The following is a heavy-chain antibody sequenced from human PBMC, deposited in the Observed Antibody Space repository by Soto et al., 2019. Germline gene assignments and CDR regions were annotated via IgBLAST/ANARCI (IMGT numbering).Heavy chain of an antibody. CDR1: GYTFTEFY. CDR2: INARNDGT. Sequence: QVQLVQSGPEMKKPGASVKVSCKTSGYTFTEFYIHWMRQVPGRGLEWMGWINARNDGTNFAEKFTAALTMTTDPSINTSYMELSSLTFDDTAVYYCARRLGGGGDYFYGMDVWGQGTAVTVSS. CDR3: ARRLGGGGDYFYGMDV. V-gene: IGHV1-2*02. D-gene: IGHD2-15*01. J-gene: IGHJ6*02.